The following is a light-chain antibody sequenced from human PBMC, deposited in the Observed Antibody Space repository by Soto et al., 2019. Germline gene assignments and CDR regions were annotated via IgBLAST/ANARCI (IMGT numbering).Light chain of an antibody. Sequence: EIVLTQSPATLSLSPCERATLSVRASQSVSSYLAWYQEKPGHAPRLLIYDASSRATGIPARFSGSGSGTDFTLTISRLEPEDFAVYYCQQYGNSPITFGQGTRLENK. CDR2: DAS. V-gene: IGKV3-20*01. J-gene: IGKJ5*01. CDR1: QSVSSY. CDR3: QQYGNSPIT.